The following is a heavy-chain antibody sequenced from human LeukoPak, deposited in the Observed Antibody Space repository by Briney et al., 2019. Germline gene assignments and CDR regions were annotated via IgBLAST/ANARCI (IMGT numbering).Heavy chain of an antibody. CDR1: GYSFTSYW. CDR2: IYPGDSDT. Sequence: GESLKISCKGSGYSFTSYWIGWVRQMPGKGLEWMGIIYPGDSDTRYSPSFQGQVTISADRSISTAYLQWSSLKAPDTAMYYCARLDDSSGYYSYFDYWGQGTLVTVSS. V-gene: IGHV5-51*01. J-gene: IGHJ4*02. D-gene: IGHD3-22*01. CDR3: ARLDDSSGYYSYFDY.